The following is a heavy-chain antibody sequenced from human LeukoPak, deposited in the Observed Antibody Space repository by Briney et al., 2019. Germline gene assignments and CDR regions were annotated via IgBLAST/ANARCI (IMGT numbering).Heavy chain of an antibody. D-gene: IGHD3-3*01. CDR2: ISYDGSNK. J-gene: IGHJ4*02. CDR3: ARDRTKFLEWFGGRGAFDY. V-gene: IGHV3-30-3*01. Sequence: PGRSLRLSCAASGFTFSTYAMHWVRQAPGKGLEWVAVISYDGSNKYYADSVKGRFTISRDNSKNTLYLQMNSLRAEDTAMYYCARDRTKFLEWFGGRGAFDYWGQGTLVTVSS. CDR1: GFTFSTYA.